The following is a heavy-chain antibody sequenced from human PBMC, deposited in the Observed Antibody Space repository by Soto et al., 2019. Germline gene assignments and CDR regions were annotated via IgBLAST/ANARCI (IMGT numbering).Heavy chain of an antibody. CDR3: AKDAKRFMWYYYDSSGFYHDAFDI. J-gene: IGHJ3*02. CDR2: ISWNSGSI. V-gene: IGHV3-9*01. D-gene: IGHD3-22*01. CDR1: GFTFDDYA. Sequence: PGGSLRLSCAASGFTFDDYAMHWVRQAPGKGLEWVSGISWNSGSIGYADSVKGRFTISRDSAKNSLYLQMNSLRAEDTALYYCAKDAKRFMWYYYDSSGFYHDAFDIWGQGTMVTVS.